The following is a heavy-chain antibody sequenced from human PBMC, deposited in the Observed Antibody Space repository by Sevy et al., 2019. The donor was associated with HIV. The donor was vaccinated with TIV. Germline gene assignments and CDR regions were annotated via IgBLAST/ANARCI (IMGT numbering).Heavy chain of an antibody. CDR1: KFTFTIYS. J-gene: IGHJ4*02. Sequence: GGSLRLSCAASKFTFTIYSMNWVRQAPGKGLEWVSYISGSGDTMYYADSVKGRFIISRDNAKSSLYLQMNSLRAEDRAVYYCARETVGGENYFDSWGQGTLVTVSS. CDR2: ISGSGDTM. CDR3: ARETVGGENYFDS. V-gene: IGHV3-48*01. D-gene: IGHD3-16*01.